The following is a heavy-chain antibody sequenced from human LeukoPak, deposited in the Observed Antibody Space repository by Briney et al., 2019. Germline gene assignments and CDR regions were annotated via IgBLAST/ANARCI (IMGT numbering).Heavy chain of an antibody. J-gene: IGHJ4*02. CDR2: INPSGSST. CDR1: GYTFTSYY. CDR3: ARQGYFFDY. V-gene: IGHV1-46*01. Sequence: ASVKVSCKASGYTFTSYYMHWVRQAPGQGLEWMGLINPSGSSTSYAQKFQGRLSLTRDMSTSTAYMELRSLRSDDTAVYYCARQGYFFDYWGQGTLVTVSS.